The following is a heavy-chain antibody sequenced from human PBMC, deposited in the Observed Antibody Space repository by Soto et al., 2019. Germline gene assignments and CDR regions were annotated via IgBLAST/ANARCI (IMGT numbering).Heavy chain of an antibody. V-gene: IGHV1-2*04. CDR3: ASSRRYYYDTTGLDAFDV. Sequence: QVQLVQSGAEVKKPGASVKVSCRASGSTFTGYYMHWVRQAPGQGLEWMGWINPNSGGTNYAQTFQGWVTMTRDTSISTAYMELSRLRSDDTAVYYCASSRRYYYDTTGLDAFDVWGQGTMVTVSS. CDR1: GSTFTGYY. D-gene: IGHD3-22*01. J-gene: IGHJ3*01. CDR2: INPNSGGT.